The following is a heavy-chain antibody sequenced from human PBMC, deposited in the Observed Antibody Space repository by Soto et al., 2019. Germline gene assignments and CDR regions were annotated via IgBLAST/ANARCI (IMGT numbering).Heavy chain of an antibody. CDR1: GYPFSKYG. CDR3: ATSYDSGFDP. V-gene: IGHV1-18*04. D-gene: IGHD5-12*01. CDR2: IKPDNGNT. Sequence: QLQLVQSGGEVKKPGASVRVSCEAYGYPFSKYGISWIRQAPGQGLEWMGWIKPDNGNTDYAQKCQCRVTMTTDTASNKAYMKLRSLRSDDTAVYYCATSYDSGFDPWGQGTLVSVSS. J-gene: IGHJ5*02.